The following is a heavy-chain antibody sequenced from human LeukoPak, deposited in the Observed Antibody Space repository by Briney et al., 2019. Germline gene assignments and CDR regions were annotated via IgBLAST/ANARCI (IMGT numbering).Heavy chain of an antibody. Sequence: GGSLRLSCAASGFTFSSYGMHWVRQAPGKGLEWVAVIWYDGSNKYYADSVKGRFTISRDNSKNTLYLQMNSLRAEDTAVYYCAKDSLIRGNWNYHSRLAYWGQGTLVTVSS. D-gene: IGHD1-7*01. CDR3: AKDSLIRGNWNYHSRLAY. V-gene: IGHV3-30*02. CDR1: GFTFSSYG. J-gene: IGHJ4*02. CDR2: IWYDGSNK.